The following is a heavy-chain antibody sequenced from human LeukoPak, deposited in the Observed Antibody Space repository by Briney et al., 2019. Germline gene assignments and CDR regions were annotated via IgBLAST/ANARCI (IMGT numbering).Heavy chain of an antibody. CDR3: AGSHIRGALAY. D-gene: IGHD3-10*01. CDR2: IYSGGST. J-gene: IGHJ4*02. Sequence: GGSLRLSCAASGPTVSYNYMSWVRQAPGKGLEWVSVIYSGGSTYYADSVKGRFTISRDNSRNTLYLQLNSLRAEDTAVYYCAGSHIRGALAYWGQGTLVAVSS. V-gene: IGHV3-53*01. CDR1: GPTVSYNY.